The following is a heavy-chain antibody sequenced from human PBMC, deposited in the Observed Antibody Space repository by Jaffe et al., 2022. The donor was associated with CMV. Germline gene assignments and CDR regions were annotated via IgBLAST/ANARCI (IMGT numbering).Heavy chain of an antibody. V-gene: IGHV4-34*01. D-gene: IGHD4-4*01. CDR1: GGSFSGYY. CDR2: INHSGST. J-gene: IGHJ5*02. CDR3: ARGLGNRATVTTGGWFDP. Sequence: QVQLQQWGAGLLKPSETLSLTCAVYGGSFSGYYWSWIRQPPGKGLEWIGEINHSGSTNYNPSLKSRVTISVDTSKNQFSLKLSSVTAADTAVYYCARGLGNRATVTTGGWFDPWGQGTLVTVSS.